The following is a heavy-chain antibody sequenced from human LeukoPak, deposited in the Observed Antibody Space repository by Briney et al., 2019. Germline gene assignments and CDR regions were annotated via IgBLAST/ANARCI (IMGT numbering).Heavy chain of an antibody. J-gene: IGHJ5*02. V-gene: IGHV3-9*01. Sequence: PGGSLRLSCAASGFTFDDYAMHWVRQAPGKGLEWVSGISWNSGSIGYADSVKGRFTISRDNAKNSLYLQMNSLRAEDTAVYYCARSWGDSSSSRYNWFDPWGQGTLVTVSS. D-gene: IGHD6-13*01. CDR1: GFTFDDYA. CDR2: ISWNSGSI. CDR3: ARSWGDSSSSRYNWFDP.